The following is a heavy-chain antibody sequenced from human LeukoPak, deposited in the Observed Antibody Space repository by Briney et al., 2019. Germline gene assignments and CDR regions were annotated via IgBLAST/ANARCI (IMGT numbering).Heavy chain of an antibody. Sequence: ASVNVSCKVSGYTLTELSMHWVRQAPGKGLEWMGGFDPEDGETIYAQKFQGRVTMTEDTSTDTAYMELSSLRSEDTAVYYCATLGDGYNSNFDYWGQGTLVTVSS. J-gene: IGHJ4*02. CDR1: GYTLTELS. CDR2: FDPEDGET. CDR3: ATLGDGYNSNFDY. D-gene: IGHD5-24*01. V-gene: IGHV1-24*01.